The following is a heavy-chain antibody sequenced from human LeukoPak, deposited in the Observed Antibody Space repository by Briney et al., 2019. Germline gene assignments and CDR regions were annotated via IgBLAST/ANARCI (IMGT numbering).Heavy chain of an antibody. CDR1: GYSISSGYH. J-gene: IGHJ1*01. V-gene: IGHV4-38-2*02. D-gene: IGHD3-22*01. Sequence: SETLSLTCTVSGYSISSGYHWGWIRQPPGNGLEWIGSIYHSGSTYYNPSLKSRVTISVDTSKNQFSLKLRSVTAADTAVYYCARVVQSTDSSGFYLPEYFQHWGQGTLVTVSS. CDR2: IYHSGST. CDR3: ARVVQSTDSSGFYLPEYFQH.